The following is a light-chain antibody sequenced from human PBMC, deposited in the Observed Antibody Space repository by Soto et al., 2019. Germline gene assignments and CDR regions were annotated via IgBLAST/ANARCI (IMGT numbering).Light chain of an antibody. CDR1: QSVSSN. Sequence: EVVMTQSPATLSVSPGERATLSCRASQSVSSNLAWYQQKPGQAPRLLIYGASTRATGIPARFSGSRSGTEFTLTISSLQPEDFAVYYWQQYNNWPALTFGGGTKVEIK. V-gene: IGKV3D-15*01. CDR3: QQYNNWPALT. CDR2: GAS. J-gene: IGKJ4*01.